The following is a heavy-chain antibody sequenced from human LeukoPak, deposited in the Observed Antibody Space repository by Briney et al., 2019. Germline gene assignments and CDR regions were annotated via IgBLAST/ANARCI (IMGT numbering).Heavy chain of an antibody. Sequence: ASVKVSCKASGYTFSTYGISWVRQAPGQGLEWMGYISVNNGNTKYAQKFQGRVSMTTDTSTTTAYMELKNLRSDDTAIYYCARRPYWFDSWGQGTLVTVSS. CDR3: ARRPYWFDS. J-gene: IGHJ5*01. V-gene: IGHV1-18*01. CDR1: GYTFSTYG. CDR2: ISVNNGNT.